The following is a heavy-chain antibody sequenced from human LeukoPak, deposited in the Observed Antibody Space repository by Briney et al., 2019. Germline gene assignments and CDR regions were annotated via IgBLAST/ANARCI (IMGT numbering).Heavy chain of an antibody. CDR2: ISSSGNTK. CDR1: GFTFSDYY. V-gene: IGHV3-11*04. CDR3: ARDGGSAWFFRY. J-gene: IGHJ4*02. D-gene: IGHD6-19*01. Sequence: GGSLRLSCAASGFTFSDYYMSWIRQAPGKGLEWASYISSSGNTKYYADSVKGRFTISRDNAKNSLYLQMNSLRAEDTAVYYCARDGGSAWFFRYWGQGTLVTVSS.